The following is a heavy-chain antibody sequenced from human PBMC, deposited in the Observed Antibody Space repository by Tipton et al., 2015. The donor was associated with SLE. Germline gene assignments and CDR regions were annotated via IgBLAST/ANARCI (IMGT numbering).Heavy chain of an antibody. CDR2: INTDGSGT. CDR3: ARGKYYFDY. CDR1: GFTFRTYW. V-gene: IGHV3-74*01. Sequence: SLRLSCAASGFTFRTYWMQWVRRAPGKGLVWVSHINTDGSGTNYADSVKGRFTISRDNAMKSVYLQMNSLRAEDTAVYYCARGKYYFDYWGQGALVTVSS. D-gene: IGHD2/OR15-2a*01. J-gene: IGHJ4*02.